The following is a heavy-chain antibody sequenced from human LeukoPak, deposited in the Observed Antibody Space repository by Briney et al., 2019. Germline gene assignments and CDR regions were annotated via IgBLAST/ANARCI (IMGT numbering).Heavy chain of an antibody. CDR1: GFTFSSYS. CDR3: ARGPADSRGWYNY. J-gene: IGHJ4*02. D-gene: IGHD6-19*01. V-gene: IGHV3-21*01. Sequence: PGGSLRLSCAASGFTFSSYSMNWVRQAPGKGLEGVSSISSSSRYIYCADSVKGRFTISRGNAKNSLYLQMNSLRAEDTAVYYCARGPADSRGWYNYWGQGTLVTVSS. CDR2: ISSSSRYI.